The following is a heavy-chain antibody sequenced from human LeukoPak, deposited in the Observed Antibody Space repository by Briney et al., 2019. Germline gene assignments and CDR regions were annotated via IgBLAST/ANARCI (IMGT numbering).Heavy chain of an antibody. V-gene: IGHV1-8*01. D-gene: IGHD6-13*01. CDR3: ARSWVAAAARFDY. Sequence: ASVKVSCKASGYTFTSYDINWVRQATGQGPEWMGWMNPNSGNTGYAQKFQGRVTMTRNTSISTAYMELSSLRSEDTAVYYCARSWVAAAARFDYWGQGTLVTVSS. CDR2: MNPNSGNT. CDR1: GYTFTSYD. J-gene: IGHJ4*02.